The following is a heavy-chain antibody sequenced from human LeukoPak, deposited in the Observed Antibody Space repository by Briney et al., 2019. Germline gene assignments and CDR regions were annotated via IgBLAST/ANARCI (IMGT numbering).Heavy chain of an antibody. D-gene: IGHD1-1*01. CDR3: ARVMVQLERLNAFDY. J-gene: IGHJ4*02. CDR2: INPNSGGT. CDR1: GYTFTDYY. Sequence: GASVKDSCKASGYTFTDYYMHWVRQAPGQGLEWMGWINPNSGGTNYAQKFQGRVTMTRDTSISTAYMELSSLRSDDTAVYYCARVMVQLERLNAFDYWGQGTLVTVSS. V-gene: IGHV1-2*02.